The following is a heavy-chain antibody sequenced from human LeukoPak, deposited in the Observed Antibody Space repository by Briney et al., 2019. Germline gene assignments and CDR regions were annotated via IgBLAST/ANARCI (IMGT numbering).Heavy chain of an antibody. V-gene: IGHV3-30*02. CDR1: GFTFSNFG. D-gene: IGHD3-22*01. Sequence: GGSLRLSCAASGFTFSNFGMHWVRQAPGKGLEWVAFILYDGTNKQYADSVRGRFTISRDNSKNTLYLQMNSLRAEDTAVYYCAKEEGYYYDSGGYYVEYFQHWGQGTLVTVSS. CDR3: AKEEGYYYDSGGYYVEYFQH. CDR2: ILYDGTNK. J-gene: IGHJ1*01.